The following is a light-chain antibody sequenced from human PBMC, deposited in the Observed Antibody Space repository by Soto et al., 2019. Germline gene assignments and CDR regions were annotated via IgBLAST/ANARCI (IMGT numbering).Light chain of an antibody. Sequence: QSALTQPASVSGSPGQSITISCTGTSSDIGGYNYVSWYQQLPGKVPKLIIYDVSNRPSEVSDRFSGSKSGNAASLTISGLQAEDEADYYCSSYTSTSTLYVFGTGTKVTVL. J-gene: IGLJ1*01. CDR3: SSYTSTSTLYV. CDR1: SSDIGGYNY. CDR2: DVS. V-gene: IGLV2-14*03.